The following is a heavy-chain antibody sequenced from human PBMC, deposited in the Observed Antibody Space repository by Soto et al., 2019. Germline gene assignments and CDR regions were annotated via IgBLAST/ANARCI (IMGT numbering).Heavy chain of an antibody. Sequence: AGGSLRLSCAASGFTFSSYAMHWVRQAPGKGLEWVAVISYDGSNKYYADSVKGRFTISRDNSKNTLYLQMNSLRAEDTAVYYCASQYSSSWYYYYYGMDVWGQGTTVTVSS. CDR2: ISYDGSNK. CDR1: GFTFSSYA. J-gene: IGHJ6*02. D-gene: IGHD6-13*01. CDR3: ASQYSSSWYYYYYGMDV. V-gene: IGHV3-30-3*01.